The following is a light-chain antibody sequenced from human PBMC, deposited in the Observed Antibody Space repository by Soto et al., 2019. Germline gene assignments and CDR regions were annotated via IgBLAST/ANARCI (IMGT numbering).Light chain of an antibody. J-gene: IGKJ4*01. V-gene: IGKV1-17*01. CDR2: GVS. Sequence: DIQMTQSPSSLSASVGDRVTITCRASQGIREDLAWYQQKPGKAPTRLIYGVSSLQNGVPSRFSPTGSGTDFTPTISSLHPEYFAIFYCLKHRFSPLSFGGGTRVEN. CDR3: LKHRFSPLS. CDR1: QGIRED.